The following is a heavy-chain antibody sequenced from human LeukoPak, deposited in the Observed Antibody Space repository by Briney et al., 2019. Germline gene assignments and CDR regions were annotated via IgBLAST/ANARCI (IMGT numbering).Heavy chain of an antibody. CDR3: ARELADYDILTGYYYYYYMDV. CDR1: GYTFTSYD. V-gene: IGHV1-2*02. D-gene: IGHD3-9*01. CDR2: INPNSGGT. J-gene: IGHJ6*03. Sequence: ASVTVSCKASGYTFTSYDINWVRQAPGQGLEWMGWINPNSGGTNYAQKFQGRVTMARDTSISTAYMELSRLRSDDTAVYYCARELADYDILTGYYYYYYMDVWGKGTTVTVSS.